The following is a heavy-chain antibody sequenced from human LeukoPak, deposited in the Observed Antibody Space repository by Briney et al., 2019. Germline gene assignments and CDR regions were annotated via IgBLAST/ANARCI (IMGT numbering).Heavy chain of an antibody. CDR1: GYTFTSYG. D-gene: IGHD4-11*01. J-gene: IGHJ4*02. V-gene: IGHV1-18*01. CDR3: ARDSWLVHYSLASFDY. CDR2: ISAYNGNT. Sequence: ASVKVSCKASGYTFTSYGISWVRQAPGQGLEWMGWISAYNGNTNYAQKLQGRVTMTTDTSTSTAYMELRSLRSDDTAVYYCARDSWLVHYSLASFDYWGQGTLVTVSS.